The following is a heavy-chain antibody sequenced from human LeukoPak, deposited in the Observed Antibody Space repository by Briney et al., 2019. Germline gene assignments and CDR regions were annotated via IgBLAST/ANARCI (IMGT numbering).Heavy chain of an antibody. CDR2: IYYTGGT. CDR1: GGSTSSYY. J-gene: IGHJ4*02. CDR3: ARQQLSQLYYFDN. D-gene: IGHD6-13*01. Sequence: SETLSLTCTVTGGSTSSYYWSWIRQPPGKGLEWIGYIYYTGGTNYNPSLKSRVTISVDTSKNQFSLKLSSVTAADTAVYYCARQQLSQLYYFDNWGQGTLVTVSS. V-gene: IGHV4-59*01.